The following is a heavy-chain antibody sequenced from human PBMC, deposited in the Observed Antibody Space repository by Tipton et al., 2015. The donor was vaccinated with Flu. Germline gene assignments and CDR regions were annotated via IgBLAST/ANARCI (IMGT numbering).Heavy chain of an antibody. D-gene: IGHD2-15*01. V-gene: IGHV3-30*03. CDR1: GFTFSRYA. J-gene: IGHJ6*02. CDR3: ARAMVELGSFYFFYGMNV. CDR2: VSYDSSTK. Sequence: SLRLSCAASGFTFSRYAMHWARQAPGKGLEWLAVVSYDSSTKYYADSVRGRFSISRDNSQSALSLQLHSLRAEDTAVYYCARAMVELGSFYFFYGMNVWGQGTTVTVSS.